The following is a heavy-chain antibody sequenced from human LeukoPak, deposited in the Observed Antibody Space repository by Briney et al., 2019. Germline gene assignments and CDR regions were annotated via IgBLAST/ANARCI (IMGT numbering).Heavy chain of an antibody. V-gene: IGHV4-39*01. Sequence: PSETLSLTCTVSGGSISSSTYYWGWIRQPPGKGLEWIGNLYYSGSTYYNPSLKSRVTISVDTSKNQLSLKLSSVTAADMAVYYCARQAISGYDPPPFDSWGQGTLVTVSS. D-gene: IGHD5-12*01. CDR2: LYYSGST. CDR3: ARQAISGYDPPPFDS. J-gene: IGHJ4*02. CDR1: GGSISSSTYY.